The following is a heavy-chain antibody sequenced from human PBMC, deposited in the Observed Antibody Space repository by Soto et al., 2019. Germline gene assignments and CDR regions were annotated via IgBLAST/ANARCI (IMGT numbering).Heavy chain of an antibody. Sequence: SLRLSCAASGFTFSSYAMSWVRQAPGKGLEWVSAISGSGGSTYYADSVKGRFTISRDNSKDTLYLQMNSLRAEDTAVYYCAKWDSGYDSHYFDYWGQGTLVTVSS. CDR1: GFTFSSYA. CDR2: ISGSGGST. D-gene: IGHD5-12*01. CDR3: AKWDSGYDSHYFDY. V-gene: IGHV3-23*01. J-gene: IGHJ4*02.